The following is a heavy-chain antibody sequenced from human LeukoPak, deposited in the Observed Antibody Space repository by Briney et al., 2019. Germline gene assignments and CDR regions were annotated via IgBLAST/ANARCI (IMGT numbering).Heavy chain of an antibody. CDR2: INHSGST. Sequence: PSETLSLTCAVYGGSFSGYYWSWIRQPPGKGLEWIGEINHSGSTNYNPSLKSRVTISVDTSKNQFSLKLSSVTAADTAVYYCASAVRSGRVYWGQGTLVTVSS. V-gene: IGHV4-34*01. CDR3: ASAVRSGRVY. CDR1: GGSFSGYY. J-gene: IGHJ4*02. D-gene: IGHD3-10*01.